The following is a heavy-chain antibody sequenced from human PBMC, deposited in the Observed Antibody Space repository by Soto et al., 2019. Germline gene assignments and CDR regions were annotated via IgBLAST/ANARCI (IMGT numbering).Heavy chain of an antibody. CDR2: IYYSGSS. Sequence: PSETLSLTCTVSGGSISSYYWSWIRQRPWKGLEWIGYIYYSGSSNYNPSLKSRVTMSVDTSNNQFSLKLSSVTAADTAVYYCARGPGYYYHRSGSFWFDPWGPGTLVTVPS. CDR1: GGSISSYY. D-gene: IGHD3-22*01. CDR3: ARGPGYYYHRSGSFWFDP. V-gene: IGHV4-59*08. J-gene: IGHJ5*02.